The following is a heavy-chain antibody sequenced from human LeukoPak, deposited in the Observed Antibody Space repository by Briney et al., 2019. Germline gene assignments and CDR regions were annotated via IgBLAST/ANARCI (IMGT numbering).Heavy chain of an antibody. V-gene: IGHV4-31*03. Sequence: SETLSLTCTVSGGSISSGGYYWSWIRQHPGKGLEWIGYIYYSGSTYYNPSLKSRVTISVDTSKNQFSLKLSSVTAADTAVYYCARGECGHVGGAFDIGGQGTRVTV. CDR1: GGSISSGGYY. CDR2: IYYSGST. D-gene: IGHD1-26*01. CDR3: ARGECGHVGGAFDI. J-gene: IGHJ3*02.